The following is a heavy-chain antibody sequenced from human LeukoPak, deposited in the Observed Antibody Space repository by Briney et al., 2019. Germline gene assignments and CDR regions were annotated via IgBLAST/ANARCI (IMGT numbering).Heavy chain of an antibody. D-gene: IGHD3-10*01. CDR2: IYYSGST. J-gene: IGHJ4*02. CDR1: GGSISSYY. Sequence: SETLSLTCTVSGGSISSYYWSWIRQPPGKGLEWIGYIYYSGSTNYNPSLKSRVTISVDTSKNQFSLKLSSVTAADTAVYYCARGAYYYDSGDWGQGTLVTVSS. CDR3: ARGAYYYDSGD. V-gene: IGHV4-59*01.